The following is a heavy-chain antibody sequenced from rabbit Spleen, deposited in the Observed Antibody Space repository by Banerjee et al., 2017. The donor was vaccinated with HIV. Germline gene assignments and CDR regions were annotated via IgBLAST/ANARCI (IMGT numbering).Heavy chain of an antibody. J-gene: IGHJ4*01. D-gene: IGHD6-1*01. CDR3: ARDPFYFGYGGYASATDNL. CDR1: GFSFSSGYY. CDR2: IYAGSSGNT. Sequence: QSLEESGGGLVQPEGSLTLTCTASGFSFSSGYYMCWVRQAPGKGLEWIACIYAGSSGNTYYASWAKGRFTISKTSSTTVTLQMTSLTAADTATYFCARDPFYFGYGGYASATDNLWGPGTLVTVS. V-gene: IGHV1S40*01.